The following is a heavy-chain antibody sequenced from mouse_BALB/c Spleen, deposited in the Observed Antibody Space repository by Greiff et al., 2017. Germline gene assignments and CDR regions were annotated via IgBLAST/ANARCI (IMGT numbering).Heavy chain of an antibody. CDR1: GYTFSSYW. J-gene: IGHJ3*01. V-gene: IGHV1-9*01. D-gene: IGHD2-4*01. CDR2: ILPGSGST. CDR3: ARRGYDYDGAY. Sequence: VKLMESGAELMKPGASVKISCKATGYTFSSYWIEWVKQRPGHGLEWIGEILPGSGSTNYNEKFKGKATFTADTSSNTAYMQLSSLTSEDSAVYYCARRGYDYDGAYWGQGTLVTVSA.